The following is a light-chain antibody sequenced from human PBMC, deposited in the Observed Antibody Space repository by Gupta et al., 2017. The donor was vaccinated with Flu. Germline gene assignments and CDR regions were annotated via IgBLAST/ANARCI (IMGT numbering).Light chain of an antibody. CDR2: SAS. Sequence: SLRATVGGKATLTGLASSGNVTYLNWYQQKPGKPPKLLIHSASTLQSGDLSRFSGSASGTDFTLTISSLQPEDAATYYCQQNYTPPQTFGQGTRLAIK. CDR3: QQNYTPPQT. J-gene: IGKJ1*01. V-gene: IGKV1-39*01. CDR1: SGNVTY.